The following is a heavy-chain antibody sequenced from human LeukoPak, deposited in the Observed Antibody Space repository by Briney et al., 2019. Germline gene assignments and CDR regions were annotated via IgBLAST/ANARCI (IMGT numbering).Heavy chain of an antibody. CDR2: ISGSGGST. J-gene: IGHJ4*02. CDR1: GISVSNDY. D-gene: IGHD3-22*01. CDR3: AKNGGYYDSSGYYYPPHYYFDY. Sequence: GGSLRLSCAASGISVSNDYMSWVRQAPGKGLEWVSAISGSGGSTYYADSVKGRFTISRDNSKNTLYLQMNSLRAEDTAVYYCAKNGGYYDSSGYYYPPHYYFDYWGQGTLVTVSS. V-gene: IGHV3-23*01.